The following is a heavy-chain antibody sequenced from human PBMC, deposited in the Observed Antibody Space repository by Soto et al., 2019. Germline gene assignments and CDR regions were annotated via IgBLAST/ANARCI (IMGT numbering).Heavy chain of an antibody. D-gene: IGHD2-2*01. CDR1: GGSNSSYY. CDR3: ASYLPAAGLWAAFDI. V-gene: IGHV4-59*01. CDR2: IYYSGST. J-gene: IGHJ3*02. Sequence: SEALSRTCAVPGGSNSSYYWSWIRQPPGKGLEWIGYIYYSGSTNYNPSLKSRVTISVDTSKNQFSLKLNSVTAADTAVYYCASYLPAAGLWAAFDIWGQGTMVTVSS.